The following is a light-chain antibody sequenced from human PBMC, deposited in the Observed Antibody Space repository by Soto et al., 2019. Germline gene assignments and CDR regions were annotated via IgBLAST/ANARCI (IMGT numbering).Light chain of an antibody. CDR2: XXX. V-gene: IGKV1-17*01. J-gene: IGKJ1*01. Sequence: DIQMTQSPSSLSASVGDTVTITCRASQSIYIYLNWYQQTHGXXTXLLXXXXXXXXSXVPSRFSGSGSGTEFTLTISSLQPDDFATYYCQHYNSYSEAFGQGTKVDIK. CDR1: QSIYIY. CDR3: QHYNSYSEA.